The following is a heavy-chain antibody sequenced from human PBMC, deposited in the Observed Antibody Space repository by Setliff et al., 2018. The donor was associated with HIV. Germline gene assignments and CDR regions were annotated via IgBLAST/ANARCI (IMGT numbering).Heavy chain of an antibody. V-gene: IGHV4-31*03. CDR3: AGSKGATRPSAEYFQN. Sequence: SETLSLTCTVSGGSINSGDYYWSWSRQHPGKGLEWIGYIYYSGSTYYNPSLKSRVTISLDTSKIQFALKLSSVTTADTAIYYCAGSKGATRPSAEYFQNWGQGTLVTVSS. J-gene: IGHJ1*01. D-gene: IGHD1-26*01. CDR1: GGSINSGDYY. CDR2: IYYSGST.